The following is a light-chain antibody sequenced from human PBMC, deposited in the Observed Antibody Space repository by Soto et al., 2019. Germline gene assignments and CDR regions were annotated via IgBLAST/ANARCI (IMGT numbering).Light chain of an antibody. CDR1: QSVSSSY. CDR3: QQYGNSMYT. CDR2: GAS. J-gene: IGKJ2*01. V-gene: IGKV3-20*01. Sequence: EIVLTQSPGTLSLSPGERATLSCRASQSVSSSYLAWYQQKPGQAPRLVMSGASSRATDIPDRFSGSGSGTEFTLTIRRLEPEDCAVYYCQQYGNSMYTFGQGTKLEIK.